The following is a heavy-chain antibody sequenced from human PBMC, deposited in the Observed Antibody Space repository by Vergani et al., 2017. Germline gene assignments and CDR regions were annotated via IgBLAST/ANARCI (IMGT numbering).Heavy chain of an antibody. CDR1: GDSVISTDYH. CDR2: MDYSGNT. Sequence: QVQLQESGPGLVKPSETLSLTCTVSGDSVISTDYHWGWIRQPPGKGLEWIGSMDYSGNTSYNPSLESRISISFETPKNQFSLRLTSVTAADTAVHYCASKRGACRAAYCHSYDFWGPGTLVGVSS. V-gene: IGHV4-39*01. CDR3: ASKRGACRAAYCHSYDF. J-gene: IGHJ4*02. D-gene: IGHD2-15*01.